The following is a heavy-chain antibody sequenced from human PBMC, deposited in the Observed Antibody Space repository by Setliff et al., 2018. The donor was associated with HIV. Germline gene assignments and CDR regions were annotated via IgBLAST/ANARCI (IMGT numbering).Heavy chain of an antibody. J-gene: IGHJ6*03. D-gene: IGHD5-18*01. CDR3: LRGSIQVPGLDHMDV. Sequence: GGSLRLSCAASGFTFRSYAMSWVRQAPGKALEWVSGISGSGGTTYYADSVKGRFTISRDNSKNTLYLQMSSLRAEDRAVYYCLRGSIQVPGLDHMDVCGKGTTVTVSS. V-gene: IGHV3-23*01. CDR1: GFTFRSYA. CDR2: ISGSGGTT.